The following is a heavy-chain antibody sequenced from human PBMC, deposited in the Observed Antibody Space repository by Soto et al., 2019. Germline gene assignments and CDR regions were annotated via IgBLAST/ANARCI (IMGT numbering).Heavy chain of an antibody. CDR1: GGSVSGGNYF. Sequence: QVQLQESGPGLVKSSETLSLTCTVSGGSVSGGNYFWSWIRQPPGKGLEWIGYIHSSGSTNYNPSLKSRVTISADTSRNQFSLKLTSVTAADTAVYYCAILTKPTAVTTAFRGGYGLDVWGQGTTVTVSS. D-gene: IGHD4-17*01. V-gene: IGHV4-61*01. CDR3: AILTKPTAVTTAFRGGYGLDV. J-gene: IGHJ6*02. CDR2: IHSSGST.